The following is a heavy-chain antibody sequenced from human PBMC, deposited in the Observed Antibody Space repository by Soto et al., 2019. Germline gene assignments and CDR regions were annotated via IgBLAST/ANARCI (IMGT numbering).Heavy chain of an antibody. D-gene: IGHD3-10*01. CDR3: ARVWGGAFEF. V-gene: IGHV4-39*01. J-gene: IGHJ3*01. Sequence: PSETLSLTCTVSGGSISSSSYYWGWIRQPPGKGLEWIGSIYYSGSTYYNPSLKSRVTISVDTSKNQFSLKLSSVTAADTAVYYCARVWGGAFEFWGQGTLVTVSS. CDR2: IYYSGST. CDR1: GGSISSSSYY.